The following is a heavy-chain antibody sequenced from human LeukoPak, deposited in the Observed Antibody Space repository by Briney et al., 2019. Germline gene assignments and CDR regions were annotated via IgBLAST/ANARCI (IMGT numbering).Heavy chain of an antibody. J-gene: IGHJ4*02. CDR3: AKVSDTIDY. D-gene: IGHD2-2*01. Sequence: GGSLRLSCAASGFTFNSYGMHWVRQAPGKGLEWVSGVSGSGSSTYYADSVKGRFTISRDNSKNTLYLQMNSLRAEDMAVYYCAKVSDTIDYWGQGTLVTVSS. CDR1: GFTFNSYG. V-gene: IGHV3-23*01. CDR2: VSGSGSST.